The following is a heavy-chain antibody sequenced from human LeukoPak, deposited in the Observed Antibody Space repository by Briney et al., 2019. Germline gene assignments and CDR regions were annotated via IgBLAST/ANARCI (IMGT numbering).Heavy chain of an antibody. CDR2: ISAYNGNT. CDR1: GYTFTSYG. CDR3: ARERRGSYYYDSSGPNWFDP. D-gene: IGHD3-22*01. Sequence: GASVKVSCKASGYTFTSYGISWVRQAPGQGLEWMGWISAYNGNTNYAQKLQGRVTMTTDTSTSTAYMELGSLRSDDTAVYYCARERRGSYYYDSSGPNWFDPWGQGTLVTVSS. J-gene: IGHJ5*02. V-gene: IGHV1-18*01.